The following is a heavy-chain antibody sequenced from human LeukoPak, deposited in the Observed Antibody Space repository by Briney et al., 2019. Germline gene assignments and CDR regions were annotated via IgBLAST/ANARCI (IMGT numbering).Heavy chain of an antibody. J-gene: IGHJ3*02. CDR3: ARVRTKYSSGWYGIILAFDI. D-gene: IGHD6-19*01. Sequence: TSETLSLTCTVSGGSISSGGYYWSWIRQPPGKGLEWIGSIYYSGSTYYNPSLKSRVTISVDTSKNQFSLKLSSVTAADTAVYYCARVRTKYSSGWYGIILAFDIWGQGTMVTVSS. V-gene: IGHV4-39*07. CDR1: GGSISSGGYY. CDR2: IYYSGST.